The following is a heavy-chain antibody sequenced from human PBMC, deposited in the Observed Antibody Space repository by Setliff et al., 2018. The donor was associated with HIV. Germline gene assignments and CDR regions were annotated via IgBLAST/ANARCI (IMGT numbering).Heavy chain of an antibody. Sequence: KTSETLSLTCTVSGDSISRRIYYWGWISQPPGKGLEWIGNFYYSGSSHYNPSLKSRVTISVDTSKNQFSLKLISVSAADTAVYYCAKLLPAADMAREIDSWGQGTLVTVSS. J-gene: IGHJ4*02. V-gene: IGHV4-39*01. D-gene: IGHD2-2*01. CDR2: FYYSGSS. CDR1: GDSISRRIYY. CDR3: AKLLPAADMAREIDS.